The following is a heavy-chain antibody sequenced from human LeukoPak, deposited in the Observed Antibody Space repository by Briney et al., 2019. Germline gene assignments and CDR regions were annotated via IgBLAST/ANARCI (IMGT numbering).Heavy chain of an antibody. D-gene: IGHD6-6*01. Sequence: PGGSLRLSCAASGFTFSSYSMNWVRQAPGKGLEWVSSISSSSSYIYYADSVKGRFTISRDNSKNTLYLQMNSLRAEDTAVYYCARDAGLVDAFDIWGQGTMVTVSS. V-gene: IGHV3-21*01. CDR3: ARDAGLVDAFDI. J-gene: IGHJ3*02. CDR2: ISSSSSYI. CDR1: GFTFSSYS.